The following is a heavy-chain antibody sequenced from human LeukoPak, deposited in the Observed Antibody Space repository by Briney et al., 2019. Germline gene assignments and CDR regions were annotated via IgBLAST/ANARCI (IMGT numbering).Heavy chain of an antibody. CDR3: ARRSFRGSYYYDSSLDAFDI. CDR1: GGSISRGAYY. CDR2: IYYSGTT. D-gene: IGHD3-22*01. V-gene: IGHV4-31*03. Sequence: SETLSLTCTVSGGSISRGAYYWSCIRQHPGKGLEWIVYIYYSGTTYYNPSLKSRLTISVDTSKNQFSLKLSSVTAADTALYYCARRSFRGSYYYDSSLDAFDIWGQGTMVTVSS. J-gene: IGHJ3*02.